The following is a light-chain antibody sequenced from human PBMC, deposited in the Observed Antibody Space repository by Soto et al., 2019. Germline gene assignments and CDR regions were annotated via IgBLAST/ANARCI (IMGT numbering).Light chain of an antibody. CDR2: RAS. CDR3: QQYGYSPLT. V-gene: IGKV3-20*01. CDR1: PSIDSNF. Sequence: EIVLTQSPGTLSLSPGEGATLSCRASPSIDSNFLAWYQQKPGQAPRLLIFRASSRATGIPYRFSGGGSGTYFTLTISRLEPEDFAVYYCQQYGYSPLTFGGGTKVEIK. J-gene: IGKJ4*01.